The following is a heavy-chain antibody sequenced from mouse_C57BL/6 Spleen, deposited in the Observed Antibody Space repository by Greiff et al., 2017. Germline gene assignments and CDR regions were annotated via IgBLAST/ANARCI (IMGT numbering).Heavy chain of an antibody. CDR3: TGGSYDGYYEGKDYFDY. Sequence: VQLQESGAELARPGASVKLSCKASGYTFTSYGISWVKQRTGQGLEWIGEIYPRSGNTYYNEKFKGKATLTADKSSSTANMELRSLTSEDSAVYYGTGGSYDGYYEGKDYFDYWGQGTTLTVSS. CDR1: GYTFTSYG. D-gene: IGHD2-3*01. J-gene: IGHJ2*01. CDR2: IYPRSGNT. V-gene: IGHV1-81*01.